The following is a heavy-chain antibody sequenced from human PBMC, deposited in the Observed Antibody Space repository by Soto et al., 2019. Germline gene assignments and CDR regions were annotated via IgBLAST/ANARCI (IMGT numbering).Heavy chain of an antibody. V-gene: IGHV3-48*01. CDR1: GFILSDCA. CDR3: ARDRSWGGNWYYYMDV. CDR2: SSSSSSVI. D-gene: IGHD2-21*02. J-gene: IGHJ6*03. Sequence: EVQLVESGGGLVQPGGSLRLSCATSGFILSDCAMNWVRQAPGKGLEWVSYSSSSSSVIDYADSVKGRFTVSRDNARNSVYHQMNILRAEDTAVYYCARDRSWGGNWYYYMDVWGKGTTVTVSS.